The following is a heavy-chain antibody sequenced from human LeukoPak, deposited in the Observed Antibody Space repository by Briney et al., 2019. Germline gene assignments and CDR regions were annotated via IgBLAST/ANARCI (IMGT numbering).Heavy chain of an antibody. J-gene: IGHJ4*02. CDR2: ISAYNGNT. CDR1: GYTFTSYG. V-gene: IGHV1-18*01. D-gene: IGHD7-27*01. CDR3: ARAEGLGTYFDY. Sequence: GASVTVSCTASGYTFTSYGISWVRQAPGQGLEWMGWISAYNGNTKYAQKLQGRVTMTTDTSTSTAYMELRSLRSDDTAVYYCARAEGLGTYFDYWGQGTLVTVSS.